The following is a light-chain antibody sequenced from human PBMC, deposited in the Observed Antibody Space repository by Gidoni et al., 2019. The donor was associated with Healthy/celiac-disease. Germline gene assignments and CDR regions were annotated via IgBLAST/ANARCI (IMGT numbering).Light chain of an antibody. Sequence: EIVITQSPATLSVSQGERATLSGRASQSVSSNLAWYQQKPVQAPRLLLYGASTRATSIPARFSGSGSGTEFTLTSSSLQSEDVAVYYCQQYSKWPRIFGHGTKVDIK. J-gene: IGKJ3*01. CDR2: GAS. CDR1: QSVSSN. CDR3: QQYSKWPRI. V-gene: IGKV3-15*01.